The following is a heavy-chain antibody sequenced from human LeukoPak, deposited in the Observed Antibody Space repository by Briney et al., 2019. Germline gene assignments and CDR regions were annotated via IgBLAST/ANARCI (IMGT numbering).Heavy chain of an antibody. CDR2: ISGSGDNT. Sequence: GGSLRLSCAASGFTFDNYAMTWVRQAPGKGLEWVSGISGSGDNTYYADSVKGRFTISRDNSKSTLFLQMNSLRAEDTAVYYCAKSSYYDSSGYYREYYFDYWGQGTLVTVSS. CDR1: GFTFDNYA. CDR3: AKSSYYDSSGYYREYYFDY. J-gene: IGHJ4*02. V-gene: IGHV3-23*01. D-gene: IGHD3-22*01.